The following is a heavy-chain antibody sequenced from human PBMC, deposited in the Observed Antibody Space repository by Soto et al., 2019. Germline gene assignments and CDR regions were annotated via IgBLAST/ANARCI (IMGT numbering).Heavy chain of an antibody. CDR2: IIPISGIV. CDR1: GANFSNYS. CDR3: ARGAGKMGRGVKLYYYYAMDV. D-gene: IGHD3-10*01. V-gene: IGHV1-69*10. J-gene: IGHJ6*02. Sequence: SVKVSCKASGANFSNYSISRERQAPGQGLEWMGGIIPISGIVKYAQKFQGRVTITADKFTSTAYMELSSLRSAVTAVHYCARGAGKMGRGVKLYYYYAMDVWGQGTMVTVSS.